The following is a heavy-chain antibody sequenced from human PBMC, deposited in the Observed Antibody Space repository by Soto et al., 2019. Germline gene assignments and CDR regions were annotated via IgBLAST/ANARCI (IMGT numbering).Heavy chain of an antibody. CDR2: IFPLTDIP. CDR3: ARGPLVVLNYFES. Sequence: QVQLVQSGTEVKKPGSSVKVSCKASGGTFRNYPINWVRQAPGQGLEWMGSIFPLTDIPDYAQNFQARLAISADKSTSTAYMELSSLTSADPAMYFCARGPLVVLNYFESWGQGTLVTVSS. J-gene: IGHJ4*02. V-gene: IGHV1-69*02. CDR1: GGTFRNYP.